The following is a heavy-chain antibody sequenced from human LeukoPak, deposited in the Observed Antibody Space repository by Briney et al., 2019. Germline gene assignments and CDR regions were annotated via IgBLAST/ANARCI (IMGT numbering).Heavy chain of an antibody. CDR1: GVSINNYY. CDR2: IYSSGST. Sequence: SETLSLTCTVSGVSINNYYWSWIRQPAGKGLEWIGRIYSSGSTNYNPSLKNRVTMSVDTSKNQFSLKLSSVTAADTAVYYCARGGGYYGFDYWGQGTLVTVSS. D-gene: IGHD3-22*01. CDR3: ARGGGYYGFDY. J-gene: IGHJ4*02. V-gene: IGHV4-4*07.